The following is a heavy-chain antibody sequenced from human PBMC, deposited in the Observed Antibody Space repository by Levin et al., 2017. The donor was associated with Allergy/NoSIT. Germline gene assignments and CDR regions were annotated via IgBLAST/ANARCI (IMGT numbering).Heavy chain of an antibody. CDR3: ARETGLGLAFDY. V-gene: IGHV1-18*01. CDR2: ISAYKGNT. Sequence: ASVKVSCKASGYTFSTYGISWVRQAPGQGLEWMGWISAYKGNTNYAQKFQGRVTMTTDTSTNTAYMELRSLRSDDTAVYYCARETGLGLAFDYWGQGTLVTVSS. J-gene: IGHJ4*02. CDR1: GYTFSTYG. D-gene: IGHD3-10*01.